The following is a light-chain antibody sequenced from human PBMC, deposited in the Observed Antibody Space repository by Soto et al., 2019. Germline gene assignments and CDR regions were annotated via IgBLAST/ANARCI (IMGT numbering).Light chain of an antibody. J-gene: IGLJ2*01. CDR1: SSDVGAYDY. CDR2: EVS. V-gene: IGLV2-14*01. CDR3: SSYTTSSTHVV. Sequence: QSALTQPASVSGSPGQSITISCTGTSSDVGAYDYVSWFQQHPGKAPKLIIYEVSYRPSGVSSRFSGSKSGNRASLTISGLQAEEEADYYCSSYTTSSTHVVFGGGTKVSVL.